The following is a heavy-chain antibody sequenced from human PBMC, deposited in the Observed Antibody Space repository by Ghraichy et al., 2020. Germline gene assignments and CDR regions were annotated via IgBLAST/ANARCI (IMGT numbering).Heavy chain of an antibody. CDR1: GFTFSHYS. CDR2: ISGTSVTI. CDR3: ARGGMYLWSEDY. Sequence: GGSLRLSCAASGFTFSHYSMNWVRQAPGKGLEWVSYISGTSVTIYYADSVKGRFTISRDDAKNSLYLQTNSLRADDTAVYYCARGGMYLWSEDYWGQGTLVTVSS. J-gene: IGHJ4*02. V-gene: IGHV3-48*01. D-gene: IGHD3-10*01.